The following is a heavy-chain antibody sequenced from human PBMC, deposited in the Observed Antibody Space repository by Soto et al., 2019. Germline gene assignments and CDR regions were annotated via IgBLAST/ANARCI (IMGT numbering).Heavy chain of an antibody. CDR3: AKSSGWYYDY. CDR1: GGSISSYY. CDR2: IYYSGST. D-gene: IGHD6-19*01. J-gene: IGHJ4*02. Sequence: LSLTCTVSGGSISSYYWSWIRQPPGKGLEWIGYIYYSGSTNYNPSLKSRVTISVDTSKNQFSLKLSSVTAADTAVYYCAKSSGWYYDYWGQGTLVTVSS. V-gene: IGHV4-59*01.